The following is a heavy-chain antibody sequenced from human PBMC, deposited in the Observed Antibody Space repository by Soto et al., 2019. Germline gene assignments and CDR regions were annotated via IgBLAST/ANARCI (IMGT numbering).Heavy chain of an antibody. Sequence: SETLSLTCTVSNYSISSGYYWGWIRQAPGEGLECIVSMYHSGTTYYNPSLKSRVTISIDTSKKQFSLKLRSVTFADTAVYFCARVAFGPIDYWGQGALVTVSS. J-gene: IGHJ4*02. CDR3: ARVAFGPIDY. D-gene: IGHD3-16*01. CDR2: MYHSGTT. V-gene: IGHV4-38-2*02. CDR1: NYSISSGYY.